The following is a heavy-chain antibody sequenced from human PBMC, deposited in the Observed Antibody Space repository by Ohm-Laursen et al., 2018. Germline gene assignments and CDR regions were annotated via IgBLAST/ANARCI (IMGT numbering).Heavy chain of an antibody. CDR1: GLTFIDYD. CDR3: ARHDSSDSPSHYYYYTMDV. D-gene: IGHD3-22*01. J-gene: IGHJ6*02. CDR2: ITSGGGII. Sequence: SLRLSCTASGLTFIDYDMSWIRQTPGKGLEWLSYITSGGGIIYSADSVKGRFTISRDNDEDTLYLQMNSLRAEDTAIYYCARHDSSDSPSHYYYYTMDVWGQGTTVTVSS. V-gene: IGHV3-11*01.